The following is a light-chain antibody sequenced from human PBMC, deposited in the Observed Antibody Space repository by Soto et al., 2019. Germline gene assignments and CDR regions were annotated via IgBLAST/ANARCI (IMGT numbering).Light chain of an antibody. J-gene: IGLJ1*01. CDR2: EVS. Sequence: QAALTQPASVSWSTGHSITISCTGTSSDVGTYNYVSWYQLHPGKAPKLMVYEVSNRPSGVSNRFSGSKSGNTASLTISGLQAEEEADHHCSSYTSSSNHVFGTGTKVTVL. V-gene: IGLV2-14*01. CDR3: SSYTSSSNHV. CDR1: SSDVGTYNY.